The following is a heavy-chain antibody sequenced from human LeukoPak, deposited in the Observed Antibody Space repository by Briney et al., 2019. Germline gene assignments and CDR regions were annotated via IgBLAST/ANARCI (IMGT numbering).Heavy chain of an antibody. V-gene: IGHV3-74*01. CDR1: GFTFSRYW. CDR2: INSDGRAT. CDR3: ARDFLGMDV. Sequence: PGGSLRLSCAASGFTFSRYWMHWVRQAPGKGLMWVSRINSDGRATNYADSVKGRFTISRDNAKNTLYLQMNSLRVEDTAVYYCARDFLGMDVWGQGTTVTVSS. J-gene: IGHJ6*02.